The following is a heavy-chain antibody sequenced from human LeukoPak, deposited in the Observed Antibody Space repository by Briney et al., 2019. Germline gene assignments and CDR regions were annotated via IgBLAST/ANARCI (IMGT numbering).Heavy chain of an antibody. V-gene: IGHV3-23*01. J-gene: IGHJ4*02. CDR2: MSGSGGST. CDR1: GFTFSGYA. CDR3: AKDHQTPWLGTRGDY. Sequence: GGSLRLSCAASGFTFSGYAMSWVRQAPGKGLEWVSSMSGSGGSTYDADSAKGRFTISRDNSKNTLYLQMNRLRAEDTAVYYCAKDHQTPWLGTRGDYWGQGTLVTVSS. D-gene: IGHD2-8*01.